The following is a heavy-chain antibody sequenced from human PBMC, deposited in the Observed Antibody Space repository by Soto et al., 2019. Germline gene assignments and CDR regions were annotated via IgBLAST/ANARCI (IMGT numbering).Heavy chain of an antibody. D-gene: IGHD5-18*01. V-gene: IGHV4-31*03. CDR2: IYYSGST. CDR1: GGSISSGGYY. J-gene: IGHJ4*02. Sequence: SETLSLTCTVSGGSISSGGYYWSWIRHHPGKGLEWIGYIYYSGSTYYNPSLKSRVTISVDTSKNQFSLKLSSVTAADTAVYYCARDQLWLHFDYWGQGTLVTVSS. CDR3: ARDQLWLHFDY.